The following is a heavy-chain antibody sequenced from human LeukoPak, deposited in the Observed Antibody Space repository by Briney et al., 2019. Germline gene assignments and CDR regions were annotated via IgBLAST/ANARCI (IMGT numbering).Heavy chain of an antibody. CDR2: MNPNSGNT. V-gene: IGHV1-8*01. CDR3: AGTAAASFDDWFDP. D-gene: IGHD6-13*01. CDR1: RYTLTSYD. Sequence: ASVKVSCKASRYTLTSYDINRVRQATGQGLEWMGWMNPNSGNTDYAQQFQGRVTMTRNTSISTAYMELSSLRSEDTAVNYCAGTAAASFDDWFDPWGQGTLVTVSS. J-gene: IGHJ5*02.